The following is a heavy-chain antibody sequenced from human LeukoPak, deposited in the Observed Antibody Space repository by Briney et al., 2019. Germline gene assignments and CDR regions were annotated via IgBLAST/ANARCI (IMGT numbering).Heavy chain of an antibody. Sequence: SVKVSCKASGGTFSSYAISWVRQAPGQGLEWMGGIIPIFGTANYAQKFQGRVTITADESTSTAYMELSSLRSEDTAVYNCARSTNSAIFGVVIPSVGYYYYGMDVWGQGTTVTVSS. CDR3: ARSTNSAIFGVVIPSVGYYYYGMDV. J-gene: IGHJ6*02. CDR2: IIPIFGTA. D-gene: IGHD3-3*01. V-gene: IGHV1-69*13. CDR1: GGTFSSYA.